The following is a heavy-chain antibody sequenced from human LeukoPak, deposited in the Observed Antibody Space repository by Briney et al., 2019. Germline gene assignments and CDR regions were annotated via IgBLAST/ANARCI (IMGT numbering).Heavy chain of an antibody. D-gene: IGHD4-17*01. Sequence: SETLSLTCTVSGGSISSYYWSWIRQPPGKGLEWIGYIYYSGSTNYNPPLKSRVTISVDTSKNQFSLKLSSVTAADTAVYYCARIRTTVTRPYYFDYWGQGTLVTVSS. CDR3: ARIRTTVTRPYYFDY. V-gene: IGHV4-59*01. CDR1: GGSISSYY. CDR2: IYYSGST. J-gene: IGHJ4*02.